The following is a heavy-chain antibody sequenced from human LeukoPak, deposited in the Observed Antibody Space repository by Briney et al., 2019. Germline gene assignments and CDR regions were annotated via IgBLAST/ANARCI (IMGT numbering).Heavy chain of an antibody. Sequence: GGSLRLSCAASGFTFSSYSMNWVRQAPGKGLEWVSYISSSSSTIYYADSVKGRFTISRDNAKSSLYLQMNSLRAEDTAVYYCASDSTVTTLDYWGQGTLVTVSS. V-gene: IGHV3-48*01. CDR2: ISSSSSTI. CDR1: GFTFSSYS. J-gene: IGHJ4*02. D-gene: IGHD4-17*01. CDR3: ASDSTVTTLDY.